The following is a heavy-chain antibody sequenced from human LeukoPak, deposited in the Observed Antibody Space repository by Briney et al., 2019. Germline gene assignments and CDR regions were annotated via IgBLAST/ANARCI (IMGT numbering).Heavy chain of an antibody. J-gene: IGHJ6*02. Sequence: GGSLRLSCSASGFTFSNYAMHWVRQAPGKGLEYVSTISSNGGSTFYADSVKGRFTISRDNSENTLYFQMNSLRAEDTAVYYCVKSTRMTTAYYYYGMDVWGQGTTVTVSS. V-gene: IGHV3-64D*06. CDR1: GFTFSNYA. CDR2: ISSNGGST. D-gene: IGHD4-17*01. CDR3: VKSTRMTTAYYYYGMDV.